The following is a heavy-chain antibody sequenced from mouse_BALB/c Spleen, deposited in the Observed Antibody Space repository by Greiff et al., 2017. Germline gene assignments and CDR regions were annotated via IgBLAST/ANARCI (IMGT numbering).Heavy chain of an antibody. CDR2: ISYSGST. J-gene: IGHJ1*01. CDR3: ARSPYGSNWYCDV. D-gene: IGHD1-2*01. CDR1: GYSITSDYA. Sequence: EVKLVESGPGLVKPSQSLSLTCTVTGYSITSDYAWNWIRQFPGNKLEWMGYISYSGSTSYNPSLKSRISITRDTSKNQFFLQLNSVTTEDTATYYCARSPYGSNWYCDVWGAGTTVTVSS. V-gene: IGHV3-2*02.